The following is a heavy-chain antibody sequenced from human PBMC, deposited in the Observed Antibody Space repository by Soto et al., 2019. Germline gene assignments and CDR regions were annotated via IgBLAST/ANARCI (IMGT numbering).Heavy chain of an antibody. CDR1: GFTFRSFE. V-gene: IGHV3-48*03. J-gene: IGHJ4*02. Sequence: GGSLRLSCPASGFTFRSFEMNWLRQAPGKGMEWISYIGSSGHTTYYAVSVKGRFTVSRDNARNSLYLQMNSLGAEDTAVYYCARRPFWRGFVFDYWSLGTLVTVSS. CDR3: ARRPFWRGFVFDY. D-gene: IGHD3-3*01. CDR2: IGSSGHTT.